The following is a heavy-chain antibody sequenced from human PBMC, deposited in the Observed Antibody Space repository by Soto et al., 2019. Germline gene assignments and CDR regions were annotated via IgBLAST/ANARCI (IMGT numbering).Heavy chain of an antibody. Sequence: QVPLVESGGGVVQPGRSLRLSCAASGFTFSSYAMHWVRQAPGKGLEWVAVISYDGSNKYYADSVKGRFTISRDNSKNTLYLQMNSLRAEDTAVYYCARDGLPLGVVTAIPRYFDYWGQGTLVTVSS. J-gene: IGHJ4*02. CDR2: ISYDGSNK. V-gene: IGHV3-30-3*01. CDR1: GFTFSSYA. D-gene: IGHD2-21*02. CDR3: ARDGLPLGVVTAIPRYFDY.